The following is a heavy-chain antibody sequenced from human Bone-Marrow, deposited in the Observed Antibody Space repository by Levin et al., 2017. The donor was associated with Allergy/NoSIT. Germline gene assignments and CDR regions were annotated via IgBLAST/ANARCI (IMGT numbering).Heavy chain of an antibody. Sequence: ASVKVSCKASGYTFTSYDINWVRQATGQGLEWMGWMNPNSGNTGYAQKFQGRVTMTRNTSISTAYMELSSLRSEDTAVYYCAREIDCSGGSCYLSRWFDPWGQGTLVTVSS. V-gene: IGHV1-8*01. D-gene: IGHD2-15*01. J-gene: IGHJ5*02. CDR2: MNPNSGNT. CDR1: GYTFTSYD. CDR3: AREIDCSGGSCYLSRWFDP.